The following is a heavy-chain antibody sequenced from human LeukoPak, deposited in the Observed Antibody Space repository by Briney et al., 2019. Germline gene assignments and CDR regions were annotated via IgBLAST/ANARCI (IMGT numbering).Heavy chain of an antibody. CDR3: ARGPRFLEWLRSDQGGY. CDR2: ISYDGSNK. CDR1: GFTFSSYA. V-gene: IGHV3-30-3*01. Sequence: GGSLRLSCAASGFTFSSYAMHWVRQAPGKGLGWVAVISYDGSNKYYADSVKGRFTISRDNSKNTLYLQMNSLRAEDTAVYYCARGPRFLEWLRSDQGGYWGQGTLVTVSS. J-gene: IGHJ4*02. D-gene: IGHD3-3*01.